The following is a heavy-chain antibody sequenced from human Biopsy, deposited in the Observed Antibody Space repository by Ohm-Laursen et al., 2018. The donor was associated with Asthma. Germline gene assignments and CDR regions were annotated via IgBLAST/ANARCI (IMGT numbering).Heavy chain of an antibody. V-gene: IGHV1-2*06. CDR3: ARDRGYCSGGTCPSWFDP. CDR1: GYTFTDYS. Sequence: SVKVSCKASGYTFTDYSIHWVRQAPGQGLEWMGRINPNSGDTKYAQRFQGRVTVTRDRSISTAYMELSRLRSDDTAVYYCARDRGYCSGGTCPSWFDPWGQGTLVIVSP. D-gene: IGHD2-15*01. J-gene: IGHJ5*02. CDR2: INPNSGDT.